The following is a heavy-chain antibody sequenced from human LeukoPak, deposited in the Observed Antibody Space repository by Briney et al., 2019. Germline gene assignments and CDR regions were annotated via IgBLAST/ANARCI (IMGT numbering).Heavy chain of an antibody. D-gene: IGHD3-22*01. CDR2: IYPGDSDT. Sequence: GESLKISCKGSGYSFTSYWIGWVRQMSGKGLEWMGIIYPGDSDTRYSPSFQGQVTISADKSISTAYLQWSSLKASDTAMYYCARLKGYDSSGYYYEGFDYWGQGTLVTVSS. CDR3: ARLKGYDSSGYYYEGFDY. V-gene: IGHV5-51*01. J-gene: IGHJ4*02. CDR1: GYSFTSYW.